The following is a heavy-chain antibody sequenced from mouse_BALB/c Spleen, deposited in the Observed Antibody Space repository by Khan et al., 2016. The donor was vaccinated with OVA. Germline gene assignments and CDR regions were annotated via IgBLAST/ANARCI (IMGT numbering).Heavy chain of an antibody. Sequence: EVQLQESGPGLVKPSQSLSLTCSVTGYSITSGYFWNWIRQFPGNNLEWLGYIRYDGDSNYNPSLKNRISITRDTSKNQFFLKLNSVPPEDTATXYCARGGSSGPAWFAYWGQVTLVTVSA. CDR3: ARGGSSGPAWFAY. V-gene: IGHV3-6*02. D-gene: IGHD3-1*01. J-gene: IGHJ3*01. CDR2: IRYDGDS. CDR1: GYSITSGYF.